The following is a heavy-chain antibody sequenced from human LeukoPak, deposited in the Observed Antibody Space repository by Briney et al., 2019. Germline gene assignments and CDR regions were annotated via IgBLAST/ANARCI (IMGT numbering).Heavy chain of an antibody. CDR1: GFTFSSYE. CDR2: ISSSGSTI. Sequence: GGSLRLSCAASGFTFSSYEMNWVRQAPGKGLEWVSYISSSGSTIYYADSVKGRFTISRDNAKNSLYLQMNSLRAEDTAVCYCAREGSVAGTAIFDYWGQGTLVTVSS. J-gene: IGHJ4*02. CDR3: AREGSVAGTAIFDY. V-gene: IGHV3-48*03. D-gene: IGHD6-19*01.